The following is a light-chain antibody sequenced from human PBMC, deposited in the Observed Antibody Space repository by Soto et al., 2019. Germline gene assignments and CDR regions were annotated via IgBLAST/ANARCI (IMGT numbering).Light chain of an antibody. Sequence: DIQMTQSPSTLSASVGDRVTITCRASQSISSWLAWYQQKPGKAPKLLIYDASSSESGVTSRFSGSGSGTEFTLTISSLQPDDFATYYCQQYNSYSYTFGQGTKLESK. CDR2: DAS. J-gene: IGKJ2*01. CDR3: QQYNSYSYT. V-gene: IGKV1-5*01. CDR1: QSISSW.